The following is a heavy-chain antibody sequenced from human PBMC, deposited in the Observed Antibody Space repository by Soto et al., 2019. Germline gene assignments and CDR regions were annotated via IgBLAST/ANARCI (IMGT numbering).Heavy chain of an antibody. J-gene: IGHJ4*02. CDR3: ARVAATKRGTGALAEVFRY. V-gene: IGHV3-30-3*01. Sequence: GGSLRLSCAASGFTFSSYAMHWVRQAPGKGLEWVAVISYDGSNKYYADSVKGRFTISRDNSKNTLYLQMNSLRAEDTAVYYCARVAATKRGTGALAEVFRYWGQGTLVTVSS. CDR2: ISYDGSNK. D-gene: IGHD2-15*01. CDR1: GFTFSSYA.